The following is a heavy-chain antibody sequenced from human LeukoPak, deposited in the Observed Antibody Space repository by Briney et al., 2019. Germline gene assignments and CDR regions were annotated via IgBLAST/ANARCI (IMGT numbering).Heavy chain of an antibody. J-gene: IGHJ4*02. CDR2: INPNSGGT. CDR3: ARRDHGDYGEEY. D-gene: IGHD4-17*01. Sequence: ASVKVSCKASGYSFTAYYMHWVRQAPGQGLEWMGWINPNSGGTNYAQKFQGRVTMTRDTSITTAYMEMSRLRSDDTALYYCARRDHGDYGEEYWGQGTLVTVSS. V-gene: IGHV1-2*02. CDR1: GYSFTAYY.